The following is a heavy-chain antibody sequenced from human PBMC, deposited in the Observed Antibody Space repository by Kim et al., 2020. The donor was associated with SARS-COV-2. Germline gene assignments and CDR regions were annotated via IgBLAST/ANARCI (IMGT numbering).Heavy chain of an antibody. J-gene: IGHJ3*02. CDR1: GFTFSAYD. D-gene: IGHD3-16*01. CDR2: ITKSSTTI. CDR3: VRDRMGGAFDI. V-gene: IGHV3-48*02. Sequence: GGSLRLSCATSGFTFSAYDMNWVRRAPGKGLEWFSFITKSSTTIYYADSVKGRFTISRDNAKNSLYLQMNSLRDEDTALYYCVRDRMGGAFDIWGQGTMVNVSS.